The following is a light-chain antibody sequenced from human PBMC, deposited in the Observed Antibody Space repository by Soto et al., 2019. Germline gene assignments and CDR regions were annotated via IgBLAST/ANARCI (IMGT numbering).Light chain of an antibody. CDR3: SSYTGSNTYV. V-gene: IGLV2-14*03. Sequence: QSALTQPASVSGSPGQSITMSCTGTSSDVGYYNYVSWYQLHPGKAPKLMIYDVSNRPSGISNRFSGSKSGNVASLTISGLQAEDEADYYCSSYTGSNTYVFGTGTKVTVL. J-gene: IGLJ1*01. CDR2: DVS. CDR1: SSDVGYYNY.